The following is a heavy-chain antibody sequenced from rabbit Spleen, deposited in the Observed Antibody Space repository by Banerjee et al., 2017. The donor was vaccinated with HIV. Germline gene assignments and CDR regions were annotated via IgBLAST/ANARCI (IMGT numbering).Heavy chain of an antibody. Sequence: QQQLEESGGGLVKPGGTLTLTCEASGFDFSIYYYICWVRQAPGKGLELIACIDSSSGSTWYASWVNGRFTISRSTSLNTVDLKMTSLTAADTATYFCARDLTDVIGWNFGWWGQGTLVTVS. D-gene: IGHD1-1*01. J-gene: IGHJ4*01. CDR1: GFDFSIYYY. V-gene: IGHV1S43*01. CDR3: ARDLTDVIGWNFGW. CDR2: IDSSSGST.